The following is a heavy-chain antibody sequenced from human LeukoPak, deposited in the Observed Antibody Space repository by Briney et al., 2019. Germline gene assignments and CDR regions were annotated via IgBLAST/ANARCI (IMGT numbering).Heavy chain of an antibody. CDR3: AQTGSSLGYFDY. CDR2: ISGSGGST. J-gene: IGHJ4*02. CDR1: GFTFSSYA. D-gene: IGHD6-13*01. Sequence: GGSLRLSCAASGFTFSSYAMSWVRQAPGKGLEWVSAISGSGGSTYYADSVKGWFTISRDNSKNTLYLQMNSLRADDTAVYYCAQTGSSLGYFDYWGQGTLVTVSS. V-gene: IGHV3-23*01.